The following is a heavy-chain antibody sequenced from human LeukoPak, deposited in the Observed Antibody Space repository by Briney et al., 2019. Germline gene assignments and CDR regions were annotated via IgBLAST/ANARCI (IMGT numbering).Heavy chain of an antibody. CDR3: ASGFDSRFYDK. CDR2: ISGSGTTI. J-gene: IGHJ4*02. V-gene: IGHV3-11*04. Sequence: PGGSLRLSCAASGFTFSDYYVTWIRQAPGKGLEWVSYISGSGTTIYYAGSVKGRFTVSKDNAKNSLYLQMNSLRAEDTAVYYCASGFDSRFYDKWGQGTLVTVSS. CDR1: GFTFSDYY. D-gene: IGHD3-22*01.